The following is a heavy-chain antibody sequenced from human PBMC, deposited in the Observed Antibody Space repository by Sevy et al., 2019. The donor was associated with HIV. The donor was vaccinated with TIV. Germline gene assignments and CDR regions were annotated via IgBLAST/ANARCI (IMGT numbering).Heavy chain of an antibody. D-gene: IGHD4-17*01. CDR3: ARANRRTVEDYFDY. Sequence: SETLSLTCAVSGGSISSGGYSWSWIRQPPGKGLEWSGYIYHSGSTYYNPSLKSRVTISVDRSKNQFSLKLSSVTAADTAVYYCARANRRTVEDYFDYWGQGTLVTVSS. CDR2: IYHSGST. V-gene: IGHV4-30-2*01. CDR1: GGSISSGGYS. J-gene: IGHJ4*02.